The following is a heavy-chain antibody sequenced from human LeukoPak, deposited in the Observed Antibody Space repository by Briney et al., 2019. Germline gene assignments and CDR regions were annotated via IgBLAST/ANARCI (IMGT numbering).Heavy chain of an antibody. CDR1: GGSISSSSYY. V-gene: IGHV4-39*02. Sequence: SETLSLTCTVSGGSISSSSYYWGWIRQPPGKGLEWIGSIFHKGSTYYNPSLKSRVTISVDTSKNQFSLKLRSVTAADTAVYYCAKDTSYYDSSGYIYWGQGTLVTVSS. CDR2: IFHKGST. J-gene: IGHJ4*02. D-gene: IGHD3-22*01. CDR3: AKDTSYYDSSGYIY.